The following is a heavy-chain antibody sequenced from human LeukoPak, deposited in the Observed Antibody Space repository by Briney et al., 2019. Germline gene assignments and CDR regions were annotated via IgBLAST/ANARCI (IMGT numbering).Heavy chain of an antibody. V-gene: IGHV1-8*01. CDR1: GYTFTSYD. D-gene: IGHD3-3*01. CDR2: MNPNSGNT. Sequence: ASVKVSCKASGYTFTSYDINWVRQATGQGLEWMGWMNPNSGNTGYAQKFQGRVTMTRNTSISTAYMELSSLRSEDTAVYYCARASKAVYYDFWSGRYYFDYWGQGTLVTVSS. CDR3: ARASKAVYYDFWSGRYYFDY. J-gene: IGHJ4*02.